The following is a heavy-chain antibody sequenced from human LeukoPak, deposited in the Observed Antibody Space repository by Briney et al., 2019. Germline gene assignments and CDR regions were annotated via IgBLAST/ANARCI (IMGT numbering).Heavy chain of an antibody. J-gene: IGHJ5*02. V-gene: IGHV4-34*01. D-gene: IGHD4-17*01. CDR2: INHSGST. CDR3: ARSMTTVTTGWLDP. CDR1: GGSFSGYY. Sequence: PSETLSLTCAVYGGSFSGYYWSWIRQPPGKGLEWIGEINHSGSTNYNPSLKSRVTISVDTSKNQFSLKLSSVTAADTAVYYCARSMTTVTTGWLDPWGQGTLVTVSS.